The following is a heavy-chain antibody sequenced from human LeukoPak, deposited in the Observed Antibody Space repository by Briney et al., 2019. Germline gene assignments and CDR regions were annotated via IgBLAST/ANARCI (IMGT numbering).Heavy chain of an antibody. Sequence: EASVKVSCKASGYTFTSYGISWVRQAPGQGLQWMGWISTYNGNTNYAQKLQGRVTMTTDTSTGTAYMELRSLRSADTAVYYCARDPGYSSGWTHSYYGMDVWGQGTTVTVSS. V-gene: IGHV1-18*01. CDR2: ISTYNGNT. D-gene: IGHD6-19*01. CDR3: ARDPGYSSGWTHSYYGMDV. J-gene: IGHJ6*02. CDR1: GYTFTSYG.